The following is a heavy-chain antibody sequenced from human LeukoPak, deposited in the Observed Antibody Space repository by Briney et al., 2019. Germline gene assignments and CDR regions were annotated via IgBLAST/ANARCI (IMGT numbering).Heavy chain of an antibody. V-gene: IGHV3-30*02. J-gene: IGHJ3*02. Sequence: GGSLRLSXAASGFTFSSYGMHWVRQAPGKGLEWVAFIRYDGSNKDYADSVKGRFTISRDNSKNTLYLQMNSLRAEDTAVYYCAKGPRLNPYAFDIWGQGTMVTVSS. CDR2: IRYDGSNK. D-gene: IGHD1-14*01. CDR1: GFTFSSYG. CDR3: AKGPRLNPYAFDI.